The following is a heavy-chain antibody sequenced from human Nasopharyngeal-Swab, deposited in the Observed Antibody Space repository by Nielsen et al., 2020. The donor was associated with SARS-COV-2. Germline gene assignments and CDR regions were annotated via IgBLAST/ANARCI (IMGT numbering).Heavy chain of an antibody. V-gene: IGHV1-18*04. Sequence: ASVKVSCKASGYTFTSHGITWVRQAPAQGLEWMGWISTYTGNTNYAQKLQGRVTMTTDTSTSTAYMELRSLKSDDTAVYSCARLGPAVAGSFDYWGQGTLVTVSS. D-gene: IGHD6-19*01. CDR3: ARLGPAVAGSFDY. CDR2: ISTYTGNT. CDR1: GYTFTSHG. J-gene: IGHJ4*02.